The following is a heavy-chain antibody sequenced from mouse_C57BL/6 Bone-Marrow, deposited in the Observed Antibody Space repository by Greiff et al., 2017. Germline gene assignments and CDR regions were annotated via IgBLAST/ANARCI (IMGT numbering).Heavy chain of an antibody. CDR1: GYTFTDYN. D-gene: IGHD1-1*01. CDR3: ARADTTVVAMDYAMGY. J-gene: IGHJ4*01. CDR2: INPNNGGT. Sequence: EVQLQQSGPELVKPGASVKIPCKASGYTFTDYNMDWVKQSHGKSLEWIGDINPNNGGTIYNQQFKGKATLTVDKSSSTAYMELRSLTSEDTAVYYWARADTTVVAMDYAMGYWGQGTSVTVSS. V-gene: IGHV1-18*01.